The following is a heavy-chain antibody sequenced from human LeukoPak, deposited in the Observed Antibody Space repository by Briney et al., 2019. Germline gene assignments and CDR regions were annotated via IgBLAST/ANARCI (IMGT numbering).Heavy chain of an antibody. CDR3: ARTIAVAGYDY. CDR2: ISSSGSTI. V-gene: IGHV3-48*03. CDR1: GFTFSSYE. J-gene: IGHJ4*02. D-gene: IGHD6-19*01. Sequence: PGGSLRLSCAASGFTFSSYEVNWVRQAPGKGLEWVSYISSSGSTIYYADSVKGRFTIPRDNAKNSLYLQMNSLRAEDTAVYYCARTIAVAGYDYWGQGTLVTVSS.